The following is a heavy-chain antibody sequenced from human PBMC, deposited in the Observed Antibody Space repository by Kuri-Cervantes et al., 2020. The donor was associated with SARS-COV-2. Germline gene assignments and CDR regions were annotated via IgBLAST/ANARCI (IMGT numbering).Heavy chain of an antibody. V-gene: IGHV4-39*01. CDR3: ARQATGYSSSSYLGYYAMDV. J-gene: IGHJ6*04. CDR1: GGSISSTSSY. D-gene: IGHD6-13*01. CDR2: IYYGGST. Sequence: SETLSLTCTVSGGSISSTSSYWGWIRQPPGKGLECIGTIYYGGSTYYNPSLKSRITISVDTSKNQFSLRLSSVTAADTAVYYCARQATGYSSSSYLGYYAMDVWGKGTTVTVSS.